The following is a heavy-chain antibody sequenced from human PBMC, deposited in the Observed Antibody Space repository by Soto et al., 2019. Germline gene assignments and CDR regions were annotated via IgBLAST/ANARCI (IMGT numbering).Heavy chain of an antibody. CDR3: ARSPRVTGTTPGYYGMDV. J-gene: IGHJ6*02. Sequence: GESLKISCKGSGYSFTIYWISWVRQRPGKGLEWMGRFDPSDSYTNYSPSFQGHVTISADKSISTAYLQWSSLKASDTAMYYCARSPRVTGTTPGYYGMDVWGQGTTVTVSS. CDR2: FDPSDSYT. CDR1: GYSFTIYW. D-gene: IGHD1-20*01. V-gene: IGHV5-10-1*01.